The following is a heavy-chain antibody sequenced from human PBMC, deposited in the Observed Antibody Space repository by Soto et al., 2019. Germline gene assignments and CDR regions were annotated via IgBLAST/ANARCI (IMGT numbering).Heavy chain of an antibody. D-gene: IGHD4-17*01. J-gene: IGHJ4*02. CDR1: DGSISSSSYY. V-gene: IGHV4-39*01. CDR2: IYYSGST. CDR3: ATTVTTILYFDY. Sequence: PSETLSLACTVSDGSISSSSYYWGWVRQPPGKGPEWIGSIYYSGSTYYNPSLKSRVTVSGDTSKNQFSLKLSSVTAADTAVYYCATTVTTILYFDYWGQGILVTVSS.